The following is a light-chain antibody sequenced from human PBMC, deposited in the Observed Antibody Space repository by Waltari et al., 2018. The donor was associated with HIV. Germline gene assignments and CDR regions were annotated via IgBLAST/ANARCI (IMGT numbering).Light chain of an antibody. V-gene: IGLV3-1*01. CDR1: NLGDKY. CDR3: QAWDSSTAV. Sequence: SSELTQPPSVSVSPGQTPSITCSGDNLGDKYACWYQQKPGQSPVLVIYQDSKRPSGIPERFSGSNSGNTATLTISGTQAMDEADYYCQAWDSSTAVFGGGTKLTVL. CDR2: QDS. J-gene: IGLJ2*01.